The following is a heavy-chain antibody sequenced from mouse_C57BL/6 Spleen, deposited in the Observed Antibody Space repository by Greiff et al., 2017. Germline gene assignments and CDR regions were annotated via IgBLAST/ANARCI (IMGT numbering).Heavy chain of an antibody. D-gene: IGHD1-1*01. V-gene: IGHV1-81*01. CDR2: IYPRSGNT. J-gene: IGHJ3*01. Sequence: QVQLQQSGAELARPGASVKLSCKASGYTFTSYGISWVKQRTGQGLEWIGEIYPRSGNTYYNEKFKGKATLTADKSSSTAYMELRSLTSEASAVYFCARGGHYGSSPAWFAYWGQGTLVTVSA. CDR1: GYTFTSYG. CDR3: ARGGHYGSSPAWFAY.